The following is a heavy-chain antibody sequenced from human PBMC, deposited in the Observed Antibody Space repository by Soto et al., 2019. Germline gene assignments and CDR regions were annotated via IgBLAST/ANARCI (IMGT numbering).Heavy chain of an antibody. J-gene: IGHJ5*01. CDR3: ARGRYCLTGRCFPNWFDS. CDR2: IYKSATT. D-gene: IGHD2-15*01. V-gene: IGHV4-30-4*01. Sequence: SETLSLTCSVSGDSISTVDYFWAWVRQPPGQALEYIGYIYKSATTYYNPSFESRVAISLDTTKSQFSLNVTSLTAADTAVYFCARGRYCLTGRCFPNWFDSWGQGTLVTVSS. CDR1: GDSISTVDYF.